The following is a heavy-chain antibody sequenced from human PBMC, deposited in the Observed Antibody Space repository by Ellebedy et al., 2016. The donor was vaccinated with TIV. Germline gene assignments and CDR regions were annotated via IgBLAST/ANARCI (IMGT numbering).Heavy chain of an antibody. J-gene: IGHJ4*02. CDR1: GFTFSNYW. CDR2: ISSDGSFT. V-gene: IGHV3-74*01. CDR3: AREGYSSGSLGDLDY. Sequence: GGSLRLSCAASGFTFSNYWMHWVRQAPGKGLVWVSRISSDGSFTSYANSVKGRLIISRDNSENTLYLQMNSLRTEDTALYYCAREGYSSGSLGDLDYWGQGTLVTVSS. D-gene: IGHD3-22*01.